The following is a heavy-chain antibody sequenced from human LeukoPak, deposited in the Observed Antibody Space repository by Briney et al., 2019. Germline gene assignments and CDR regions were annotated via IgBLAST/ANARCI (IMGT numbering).Heavy chain of an antibody. Sequence: GGSLRLSCAASGFTVSDNYMSWVRQAPGKGLEWVSLIYGRGRTFYTDSVKGRFTISRDNSNNTLYLQMNSLRAEDTAVYFCARDSSVANNYYFDYWSQGTLVTVSS. V-gene: IGHV3-66*01. CDR3: ARDSSVANNYYFDY. J-gene: IGHJ4*02. CDR2: IYGRGRT. CDR1: GFTVSDNY. D-gene: IGHD1/OR15-1a*01.